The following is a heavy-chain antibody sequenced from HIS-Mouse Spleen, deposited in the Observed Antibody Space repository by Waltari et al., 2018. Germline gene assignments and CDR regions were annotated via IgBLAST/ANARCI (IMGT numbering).Heavy chain of an antibody. D-gene: IGHD6-13*01. V-gene: IGHV4-39*07. CDR2: IYYSGST. Sequence: QLQLQESGPGLVKPSETLSLTGPVSGGSISSSSCYWGGIRQPPGKGLEWIGSIYYSGSTYYNPSLKSRVTISVDTSKNQFSLKLSSVTAADTAVYYCAREIPYSSSWYDWYFDLWGRGTLVTVSS. J-gene: IGHJ2*01. CDR1: GGSISSSSCY. CDR3: AREIPYSSSWYDWYFDL.